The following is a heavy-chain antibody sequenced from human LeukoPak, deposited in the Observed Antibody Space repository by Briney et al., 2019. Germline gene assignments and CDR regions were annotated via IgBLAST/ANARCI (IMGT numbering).Heavy chain of an antibody. V-gene: IGHV4-39*07. CDR2: IYYSGST. D-gene: IGHD3-10*01. CDR3: ARLGLLWFGEFWGGFDP. CDR1: GGSISSSSYY. J-gene: IGHJ5*02. Sequence: PSETLSLTCTVSGGSISSSSYYWGWIRQPPGKGLEWIGSIYYSGSTYYNPSLKSRVTISVDTSKNQFSLKLSSVTAADTAVYYCARLGLLWFGEFWGGFDPWGQGTLVTVSS.